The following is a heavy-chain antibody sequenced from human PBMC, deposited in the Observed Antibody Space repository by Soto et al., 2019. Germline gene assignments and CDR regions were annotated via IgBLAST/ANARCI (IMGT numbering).Heavy chain of an antibody. CDR3: AGRGGNDRRPVDY. Sequence: QVQLVQSGAEVKKPGASVKVSCKASGYTFNSYGISWVRQAPGQGLEWMGWISAYNGNTNYVQKVTGRVTMTTDTSTSTGYMELRSLSSDATAVYYCAGRGGNDRRPVDYWGQGTLVTGSS. J-gene: IGHJ4*02. V-gene: IGHV1-18*01. CDR1: GYTFNSYG. D-gene: IGHD5-12*01. CDR2: ISAYNGNT.